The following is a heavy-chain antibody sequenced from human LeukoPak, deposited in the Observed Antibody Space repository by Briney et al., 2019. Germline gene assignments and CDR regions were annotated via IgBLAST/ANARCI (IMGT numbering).Heavy chain of an antibody. CDR1: GDSVSTNSAA. V-gene: IGHV6-1*01. D-gene: IGHD3-22*01. Sequence: SQTLSLTCAISGDSVSTNSAAWNWIRQSPSRGLEWLGRTYYRSKWSNDYAVSVKSRITINPDTSKNQFSLQLNSVTPEDTAVYYCARNYHDTNGHLYYFDYWGQGTLVTVAS. J-gene: IGHJ4*02. CDR3: ARNYHDTNGHLYYFDY. CDR2: TYYRSKWSN.